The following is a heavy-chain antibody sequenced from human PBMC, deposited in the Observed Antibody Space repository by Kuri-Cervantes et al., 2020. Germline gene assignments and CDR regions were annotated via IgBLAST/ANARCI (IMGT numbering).Heavy chain of an antibody. CDR1: GSTFSSYA. CDR2: ISYDGSNK. J-gene: IGHJ4*02. D-gene: IGHD2-15*01. Sequence: GGSLRLSCAASGSTFSSYAMHWVRQAPGKGLEWVAVISYDGSNKYYADSVKGRFTISRDNSKNTLYLQMNSLRAEDTAVYYCARDVGCGGGSCYSPEMYYFDYWGQGTLVTVSS. CDR3: ARDVGCGGGSCYSPEMYYFDY. V-gene: IGHV3-30*01.